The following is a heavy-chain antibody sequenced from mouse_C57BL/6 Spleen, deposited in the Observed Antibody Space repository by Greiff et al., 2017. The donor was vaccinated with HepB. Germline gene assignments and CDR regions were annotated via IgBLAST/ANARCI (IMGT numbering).Heavy chain of an antibody. CDR2: IYPGDGDT. Sequence: VQLVESGPELVKPGASVKISCKASGYAFSSSWMNWVKQRPGKGLEWIGRIYPGDGDTNYNGKFKGKATLTADKSSSTAYMPLSSLTSEDSAVYFCAKCHYYGSSYGGYFDYWGQGTTLTVSS. J-gene: IGHJ2*01. D-gene: IGHD1-1*01. V-gene: IGHV1-82*01. CDR1: GYAFSSSW. CDR3: AKCHYYGSSYGGYFDY.